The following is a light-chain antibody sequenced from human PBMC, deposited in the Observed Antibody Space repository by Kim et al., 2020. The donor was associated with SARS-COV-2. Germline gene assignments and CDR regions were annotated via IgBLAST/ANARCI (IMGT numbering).Light chain of an antibody. V-gene: IGKV3-20*01. J-gene: IGKJ2*01. CDR2: GTS. Sequence: LSPRERATLTCRASQSIGSGYLAWYQQKPGQAPRLLIYGTSSRATGIADRFSGSESGTDSTLTISRLEPEDSAVYYCQQYYSSPGTFGQGTKLEI. CDR3: QQYYSSPGT. CDR1: QSIGSGY.